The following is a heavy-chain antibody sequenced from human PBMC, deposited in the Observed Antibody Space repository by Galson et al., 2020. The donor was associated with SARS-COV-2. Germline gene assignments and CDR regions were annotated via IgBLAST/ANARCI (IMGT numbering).Heavy chain of an antibody. D-gene: IGHD1-26*01. CDR2: IFYTGST. V-gene: IGHV4-39*07. J-gene: IGHJ4*02. Sequence: LETLSLTCAVSGGSISSSTYYWGWIRQPPGKGLEWIGTIFYTGSTYYNPSLDSRVSISVDTSKNQFSLNLRSVTAADTAVYYCARDGWELDQFDYWGQGTLVTVSS. CDR3: ARDGWELDQFDY. CDR1: GGSISSSTYY.